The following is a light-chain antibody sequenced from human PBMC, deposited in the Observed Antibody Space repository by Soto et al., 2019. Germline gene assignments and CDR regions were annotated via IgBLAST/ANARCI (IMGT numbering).Light chain of an antibody. CDR1: QSISSW. V-gene: IGKV1-5*03. J-gene: IGKJ1*01. CDR2: KAS. CDR3: QHPGTWT. Sequence: DIQMTQSPSTLSASVGDRVTITCRASQSISSWLAWYQQKPGKAPKLLIYKASSLESGVPSRFSGSGSGTEFTLTISSLQPDDFATYYCQHPGTWTFGQGTKVEIK.